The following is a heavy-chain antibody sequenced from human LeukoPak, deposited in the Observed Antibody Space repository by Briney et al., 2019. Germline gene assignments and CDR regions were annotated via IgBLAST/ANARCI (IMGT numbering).Heavy chain of an antibody. CDR2: IRYDGNSE. CDR1: GFTFSSYG. CDR3: ATDLGYGDYGYYFDY. J-gene: IGHJ4*02. V-gene: IGHV3-30*02. Sequence: GGSLRLSCAASGFTFSSYGMHWVRQAPGKGLEWVAFIRYDGNSEFYVDSVKGRFTISRDNSKNTLYLQMNSLRAEDTAVYYCATDLGYGDYGYYFDYWGQGTLVTVSS. D-gene: IGHD4-17*01.